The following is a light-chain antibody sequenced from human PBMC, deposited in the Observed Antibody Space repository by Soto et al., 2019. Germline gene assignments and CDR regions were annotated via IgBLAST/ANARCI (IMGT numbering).Light chain of an antibody. Sequence: DIQMTPSPSSLSESVCDRVTITCRASQGINRWLAWYQQKPGRAPKLLIYAASILQSGVPSRFSGSASGTDFTLTITSLQPEDSATYFCHQLISFPIPVGQGTRLEIK. V-gene: IGKV1D-12*01. CDR3: HQLISFPIP. CDR2: AAS. CDR1: QGINRW. J-gene: IGKJ5*01.